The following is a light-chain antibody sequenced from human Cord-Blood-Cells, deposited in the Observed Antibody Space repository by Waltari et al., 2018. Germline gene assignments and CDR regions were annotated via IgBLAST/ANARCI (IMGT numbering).Light chain of an antibody. Sequence: QSVLTQPPSASGTPAQRVTISCSGRSSTIGRNYVYWYQQLPGTAPKLLIYRNNQRPSGVPDRFSGSKSGTSASLAISGLRSEDEADYYCAAWDDSLSGYVFGTGTKVTVL. J-gene: IGLJ1*01. CDR3: AAWDDSLSGYV. CDR1: SSTIGRNY. V-gene: IGLV1-47*01. CDR2: RNN.